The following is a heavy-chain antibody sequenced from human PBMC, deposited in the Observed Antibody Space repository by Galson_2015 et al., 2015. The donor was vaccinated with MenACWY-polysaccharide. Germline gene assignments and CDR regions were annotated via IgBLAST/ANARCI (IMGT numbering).Heavy chain of an antibody. Sequence: SLRLSCAASGLTFSRYHMNWVRQAPGKGLEWISFISPTSATTYYADSVKGRFTISRDNAKNSLYLQMNSLRAEDTALYYCAKGAADSDYWGQGTPVTVSS. J-gene: IGHJ4*02. V-gene: IGHV3-48*01. CDR3: AKGAADSDY. D-gene: IGHD2-15*01. CDR1: GLTFSRYH. CDR2: ISPTSATT.